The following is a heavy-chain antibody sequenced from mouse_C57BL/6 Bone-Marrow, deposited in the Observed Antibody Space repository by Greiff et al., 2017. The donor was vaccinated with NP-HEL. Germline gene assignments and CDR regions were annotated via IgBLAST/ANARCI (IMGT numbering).Heavy chain of an antibody. Sequence: QVQLQQSGAELVRPGASVKLSCKASGYTFTDYYINWVKQRPGQGLEWIARIYPGSGNTYYNEKFKGKATLTAEKSSSTAYMQLSSLTSEDSAVYFWARWYYGFDYWGQGTTLTVSS. D-gene: IGHD1-1*01. V-gene: IGHV1-76*01. CDR2: IYPGSGNT. CDR1: GYTFTDYY. CDR3: ARWYYGFDY. J-gene: IGHJ2*01.